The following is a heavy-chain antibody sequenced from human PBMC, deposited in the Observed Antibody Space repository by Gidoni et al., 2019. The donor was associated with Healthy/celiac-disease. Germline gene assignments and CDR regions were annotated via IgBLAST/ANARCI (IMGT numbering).Heavy chain of an antibody. CDR2: INPSGCST. Sequence: QVQLVQSGAEVKKPGASVKVSCKASGYTFTSYYMHWVRQAPGQGLEWMGIINPSGCSTSYAQKFQGRFTMTRDTSTSTVYMELSSLRSEDTAVYYCARASTDYYDSSGYYYIWGQGTLVTVSS. J-gene: IGHJ4*02. D-gene: IGHD3-22*01. V-gene: IGHV1-46*01. CDR1: GYTFTSYY. CDR3: ARASTDYYDSSGYYYI.